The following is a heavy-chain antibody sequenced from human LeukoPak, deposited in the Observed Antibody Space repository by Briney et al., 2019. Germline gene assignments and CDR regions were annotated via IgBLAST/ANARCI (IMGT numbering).Heavy chain of an antibody. V-gene: IGHV5-51*01. CDR1: GFSFTTYW. Sequence: HGESLQISCQCSGFSFTTYWIGLVRQVPGKGLEWMGIIYPSDYNTAYSPSFQGQVTISADKSISAAYLQWHSLKASDTAMYYCARLFWSAVSCYVDYWGQGTLVTVAS. CDR2: IYPSDYNT. CDR3: ARLFWSAVSCYVDY. D-gene: IGHD2-15*01. J-gene: IGHJ4*02.